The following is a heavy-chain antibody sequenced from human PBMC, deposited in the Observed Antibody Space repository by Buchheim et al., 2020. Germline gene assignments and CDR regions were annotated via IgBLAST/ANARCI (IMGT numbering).Heavy chain of an antibody. CDR1: GFTFSSYA. Sequence: QVQLVESGGGVVQPGRSLRLSCAASGFTFSSYAMHWVRQAPGKGLEWVAVISYDGSNKYYADSVKGRFTISRGNSKNTMYLQMNSLRAEDTAVYYCARESSHVVDYWGQGTL. CDR2: ISYDGSNK. CDR3: ARESSHVVDY. D-gene: IGHD2-2*01. V-gene: IGHV3-30*04. J-gene: IGHJ4*02.